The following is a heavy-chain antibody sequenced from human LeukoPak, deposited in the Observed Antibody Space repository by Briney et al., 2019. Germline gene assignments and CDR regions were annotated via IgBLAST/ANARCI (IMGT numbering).Heavy chain of an antibody. J-gene: IGHJ6*03. CDR2: MNPNSGNT. V-gene: IGHV1-8*01. CDR3: ARGGSPSYYYYYMDV. Sequence: GASVKVSCKASGYTFTSYDINWVRQATGQGLEWMGWMNPNSGNTGYAQKFQGRVTMTRNTSISTAYMELSSLRSEDTAVYYCARGGSPSYYYYYMDVWGKGTTVTVSS. CDR1: GYTFTSYD.